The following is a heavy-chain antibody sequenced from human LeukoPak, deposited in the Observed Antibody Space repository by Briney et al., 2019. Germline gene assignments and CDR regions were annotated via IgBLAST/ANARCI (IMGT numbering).Heavy chain of an antibody. CDR1: GFTFSSYG. J-gene: IGHJ4*02. V-gene: IGHV3-30*03. Sequence: GGSLRLSCAASGFTFSSYGMHWVRQAPGKGLEWVAVISYDGSNKYYADSVKGRFTISRDNSKNTLYLQMNSLRAEDTAVYYCARDPTLYSSSDWGQGTLVTVSS. D-gene: IGHD6-13*01. CDR3: ARDPTLYSSSD. CDR2: ISYDGSNK.